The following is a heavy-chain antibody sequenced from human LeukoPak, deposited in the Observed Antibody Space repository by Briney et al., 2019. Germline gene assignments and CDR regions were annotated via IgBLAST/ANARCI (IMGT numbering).Heavy chain of an antibody. CDR3: ARAYSRSYSHFDD. D-gene: IGHD1-26*01. CDR1: GGSISGYY. J-gene: IGHJ4*02. CDR2: IYTSGST. V-gene: IGHV4-4*09. Sequence: SETLSLTCTVSGGSISGYYWSWIRQPPGKGLEWIGYIYTSGSTNYNPSLKSRVTISVDTSKNQFSLRLSSVTAADTAMYFCARAYSRSYSHFDDWGQGTLATVSS.